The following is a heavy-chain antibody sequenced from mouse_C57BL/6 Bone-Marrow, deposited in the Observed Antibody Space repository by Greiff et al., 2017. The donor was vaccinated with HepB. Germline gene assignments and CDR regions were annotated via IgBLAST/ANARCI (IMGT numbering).Heavy chain of an antibody. CDR1: GFTFSDYG. CDR3: ARDYDYDLYYAMDY. CDR2: ISSGSSTI. Sequence: DVHLVESGGGLVKPGGSLKLSCAASGFTFSDYGMHWVRQAPEKGLEWVAYISSGSSTIYYADTVKGRFTISRDNAKNTLFLQMTSLRSEDTAMYYCARDYDYDLYYAMDYWGQGTSVTVSS. V-gene: IGHV5-17*01. D-gene: IGHD2-4*01. J-gene: IGHJ4*01.